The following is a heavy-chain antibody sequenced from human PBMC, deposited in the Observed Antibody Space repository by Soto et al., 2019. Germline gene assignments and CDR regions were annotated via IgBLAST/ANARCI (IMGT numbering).Heavy chain of an antibody. CDR3: TRVWFASSWADFAP. J-gene: IGHJ5*02. Sequence: GGSLRLSCAASGFTFSDFWMHWVRLVPGKGLVWVSRISGDGSSTTYAESVKGRFTISRDNAKNTVFLEMNSLRVDDTAVYYCTRVWFASSWADFAPWGPGTLVTVSS. D-gene: IGHD6-13*01. CDR2: ISGDGSST. CDR1: GFTFSDFW. V-gene: IGHV3-74*01.